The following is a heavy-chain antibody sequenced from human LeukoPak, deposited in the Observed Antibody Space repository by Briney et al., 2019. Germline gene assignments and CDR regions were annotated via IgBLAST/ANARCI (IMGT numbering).Heavy chain of an antibody. Sequence: QSGGSLRLSCAASGFTFSSYSMNWVRQAPGKGLEWVSYISSSSSTIYYADSVKGRFTISRDNAKNSLYLQMNSLRAEDTAVYYCARGLRGYSYGARRDDSWGQGTLVTVSS. CDR3: ARGLRGYSYGARRDDS. CDR1: GFTFSSYS. V-gene: IGHV3-48*01. J-gene: IGHJ4*02. CDR2: ISSSSSTI. D-gene: IGHD5-18*01.